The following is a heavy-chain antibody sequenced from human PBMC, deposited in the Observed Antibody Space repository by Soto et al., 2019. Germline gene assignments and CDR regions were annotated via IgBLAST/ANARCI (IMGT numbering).Heavy chain of an antibody. CDR1: GASITSGDYS. D-gene: IGHD3-10*01. CDR2: IYHSGRT. Sequence: SETLSLTGAVSGASITSGDYSWSWIRQPPGKGLEWIGYIYHSGRTTYNPSLKSRLTMSLDRSKNQFSLNLNSVTAADTAVYYCVSDFGSGSYRFDYWGRGTLVTVSS. CDR3: VSDFGSGSYRFDY. J-gene: IGHJ4*02. V-gene: IGHV4-30-2*01.